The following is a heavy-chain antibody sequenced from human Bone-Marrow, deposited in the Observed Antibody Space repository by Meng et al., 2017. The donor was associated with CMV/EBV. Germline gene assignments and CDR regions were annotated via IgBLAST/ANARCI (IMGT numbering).Heavy chain of an antibody. D-gene: IGHD2-2*01. J-gene: IGHJ6*01. V-gene: IGHV1-69*10. CDR2: IIPILGIA. CDR1: GGTFSSYA. CDR3: ASLRGVVVVPAAKDYYGMDV. Sequence: SVKVSCKASGGTFSSYAISWVRQAPGQGLEWMGGIIPILGIANYAQKFQGRVTITADKYTSTAYMELSSLRSEDTAVYYCASLRGVVVVPAAKDYYGMDVWGQGTTVTVSS.